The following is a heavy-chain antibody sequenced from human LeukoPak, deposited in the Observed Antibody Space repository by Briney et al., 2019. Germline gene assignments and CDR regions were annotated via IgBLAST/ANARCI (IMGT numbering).Heavy chain of an antibody. D-gene: IGHD4-17*01. V-gene: IGHV3-7*01. Sequence: GVLRLSCAASGFTLSSYWMSWVRQAPGKGLEWVANIKQDGSEKYYVDSVKGRFTISRDNAKNSLYLQMNSLRAEDTAVYYCASCNLDYGDYYWFDPWGQGTLVTVSS. CDR1: GFTLSSYW. J-gene: IGHJ5*02. CDR3: ASCNLDYGDYYWFDP. CDR2: IKQDGSEK.